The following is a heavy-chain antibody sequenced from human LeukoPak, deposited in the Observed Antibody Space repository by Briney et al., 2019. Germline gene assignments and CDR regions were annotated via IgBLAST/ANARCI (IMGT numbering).Heavy chain of an antibody. CDR1: GFTFSSYA. CDR2: ISGSGGST. Sequence: GGSLRLSCAASGFTFSSYAMSWVRQAPGKGLEWVSAISGSGGSTYYADSVKGRFTISRDNSKNTLYLQMNSLRAEDTAVYYCAGSSMVRGAIDYWGQGTLVTVSS. V-gene: IGHV3-23*01. CDR3: AGSSMVRGAIDY. J-gene: IGHJ4*02. D-gene: IGHD3-10*01.